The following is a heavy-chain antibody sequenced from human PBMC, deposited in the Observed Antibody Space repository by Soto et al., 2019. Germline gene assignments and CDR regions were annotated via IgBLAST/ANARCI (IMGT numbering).Heavy chain of an antibody. J-gene: IGHJ6*02. Sequence: EVQLVESGGGLVQPGGSLRLSCAASGFTVSSNYMSWVRQAPGKGLEWVSVIYSGGSTYYADSVKGRFTISRDNSKNTLYLQMNSLRAEDTAVYYCARMGVIPFYYYGMDVWGQATTVTVSS. D-gene: IGHD3-16*02. CDR1: GFTVSSNY. CDR2: IYSGGST. V-gene: IGHV3-66*01. CDR3: ARMGVIPFYYYGMDV.